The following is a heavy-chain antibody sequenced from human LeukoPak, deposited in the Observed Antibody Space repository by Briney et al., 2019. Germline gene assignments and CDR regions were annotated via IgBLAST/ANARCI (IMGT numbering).Heavy chain of an antibody. D-gene: IGHD2-8*01. V-gene: IGHV3-7*05. Sequence: PGGTLRLSCAAPGFAFSSYWMSWVRQAPGKGLEWVANIKPDGSEKYYVDSVKGRFTISRDNAKNSLYLQMNSLRAEDTAMYYCARFGVPYGVDVWGQGTTVTVSS. CDR2: IKPDGSEK. J-gene: IGHJ6*02. CDR3: ARFGVPYGVDV. CDR1: GFAFSSYW.